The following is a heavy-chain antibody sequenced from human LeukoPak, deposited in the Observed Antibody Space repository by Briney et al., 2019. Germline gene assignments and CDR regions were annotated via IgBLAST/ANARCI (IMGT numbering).Heavy chain of an antibody. J-gene: IGHJ6*02. CDR3: AKGLLHPSSYYYYGMDV. D-gene: IGHD2-15*01. CDR2: ISYDGSNK. CDR1: GFTFSVYP. V-gene: IGHV3-30*18. Sequence: GGSLRLSCTASGFTFSVYPLTWVRQAPGKGLEWVAVISYDGSNKYYADSVKGRFTISRDNSKNTLYLQMNSLRAEDTAVYYCAKGLLHPSSYYYYGMDVWGQGTTVTVSS.